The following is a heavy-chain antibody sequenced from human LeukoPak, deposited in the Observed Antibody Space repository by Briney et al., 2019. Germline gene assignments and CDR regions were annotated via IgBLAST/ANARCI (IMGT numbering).Heavy chain of an antibody. D-gene: IGHD6-19*01. CDR2: ISSSGSTI. Sequence: PGGSLRLSCTPSGFTFGDDTMSWFRQAPGKGLEWVSYISSSGSTIYYADSVKGRFTISRDNAKNSLYLQMNSLRAEDTAVYYCARASSSGWYSGYYYGMDVWGQGTTVTVSS. CDR1: GFTFGDDT. CDR3: ARASSSGWYSGYYYGMDV. V-gene: IGHV3-11*01. J-gene: IGHJ6*02.